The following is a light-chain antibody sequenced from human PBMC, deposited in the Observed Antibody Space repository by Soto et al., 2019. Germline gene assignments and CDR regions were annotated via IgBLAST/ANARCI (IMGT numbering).Light chain of an antibody. CDR1: GSNIGTYE. CDR2: HNF. J-gene: IGLJ3*02. Sequence: QAVVTQPPSVSGAPGQRVSISCTGSGSNIGTYEVQWYQQRPGTAPKLLIQHNFNRPSGVPDRFSGSKSGTSASLAITGLQADDEADYYCQSYDMNLSGLVFGGGTKLTVL. CDR3: QSYDMNLSGLV. V-gene: IGLV1-40*01.